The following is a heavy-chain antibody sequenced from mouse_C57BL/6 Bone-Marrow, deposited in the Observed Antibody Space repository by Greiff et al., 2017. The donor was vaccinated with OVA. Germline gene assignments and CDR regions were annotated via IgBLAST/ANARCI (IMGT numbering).Heavy chain of an antibody. CDR2: IHPNSGST. CDR3: ARRPYYYGSSCGDY. V-gene: IGHV1-64*01. Sequence: QVQLKQPGAELVKPGASVKLSCKASGYTFTSYWMHWVKQRPGQGLEWIGMIHPNSGSTNYNEKFKSKATLTVDKSSSTAYMQLSSLTSEDSAVYYCARRPYYYGSSCGDYWGQGTTLTVSS. D-gene: IGHD1-1*01. CDR1: GYTFTSYW. J-gene: IGHJ2*01.